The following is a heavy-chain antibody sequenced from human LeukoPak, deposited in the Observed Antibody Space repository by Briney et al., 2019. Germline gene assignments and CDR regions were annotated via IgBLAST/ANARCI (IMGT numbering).Heavy chain of an antibody. CDR3: AREPDYDFWSGYPRQYALDI. CDR1: GFTFSSYS. V-gene: IGHV3-21*01. D-gene: IGHD3-3*01. Sequence: GGSLRLSCAASGFTFSSYSMNWVRQAPGKGLEWVSSISSSSSYIYYADSVKGRFTISRDNAKNSLYLQMNSLRAEDTAVYYCAREPDYDFWSGYPRQYALDIWGQGTMVTVSS. CDR2: ISSSSSYI. J-gene: IGHJ3*02.